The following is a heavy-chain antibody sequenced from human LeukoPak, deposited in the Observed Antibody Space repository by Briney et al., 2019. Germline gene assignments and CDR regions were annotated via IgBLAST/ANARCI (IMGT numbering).Heavy chain of an antibody. Sequence: GGSLRLSCVASGFSFSSYWINWVRQAPGEGLEWVAHMKPDGTEKYYLDSVKGRFTISRDNAKNSLYLQMNSLRAEDTAVYYCAKLIVVVPAASPSLGWFDPWGQGTLVTVSS. J-gene: IGHJ5*02. CDR3: AKLIVVVPAASPSLGWFDP. CDR1: GFSFSSYW. D-gene: IGHD2-2*01. CDR2: MKPDGTEK. V-gene: IGHV3-7*03.